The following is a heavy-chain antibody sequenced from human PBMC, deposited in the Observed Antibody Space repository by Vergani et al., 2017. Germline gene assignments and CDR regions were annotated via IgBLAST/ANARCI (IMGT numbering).Heavy chain of an antibody. CDR2: IDHTGRP. D-gene: IGHD2-8*01. Sequence: QVQLQQWGGGQLKPSETLSLTCVVNGGSFTSYHWTWIRQSPGEGLEWVGEIDHTGRPDYNPSLKSRLNMSVDKSRNHFSLTLNSVTATDTAIYFCARVKTETNGHLYYYYYMDVRGQGTAVTVS. V-gene: IGHV4-34*01. CDR1: GGSFTSYH. J-gene: IGHJ6*03. CDR3: ARVKTETNGHLYYYYYMDV.